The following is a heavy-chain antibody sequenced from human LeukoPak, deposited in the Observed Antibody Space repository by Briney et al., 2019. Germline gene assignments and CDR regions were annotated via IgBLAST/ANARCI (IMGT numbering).Heavy chain of an antibody. J-gene: IGHJ6*03. CDR1: GYSFTSYW. CDR3: ARLGDFWSGSYYMDV. CDR2: IYPGDSDT. D-gene: IGHD3-3*01. V-gene: IGHV5-51*01. Sequence: HGESLKISCKGSGYSFTSYWIGWVRQMPGKGLEWMGIIYPGDSDTRYSPSFQGQVTISADKSISTAYLQWSSLKASDTAMYYCARLGDFWSGSYYMDVWGKGTTVTVSS.